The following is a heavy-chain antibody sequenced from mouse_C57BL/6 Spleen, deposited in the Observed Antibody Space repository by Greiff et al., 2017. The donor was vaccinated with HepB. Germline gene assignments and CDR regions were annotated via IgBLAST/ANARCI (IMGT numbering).Heavy chain of an antibody. CDR2: INPNNGGT. J-gene: IGHJ3*01. D-gene: IGHD1-1*01. CDR3: ARAYGSSSAWFAY. Sequence: VQLQQSGPELVKPGASVKISCKASGYTFTDYYMNWVKQSHGKSLEWIGDINPNNGGTSYNQKFKGKATLTGDKSSSTAHRELRSLTSEDSAVYYCARAYGSSSAWFAYWGQGTLVTVSA. CDR1: GYTFTDYY. V-gene: IGHV1-26*01.